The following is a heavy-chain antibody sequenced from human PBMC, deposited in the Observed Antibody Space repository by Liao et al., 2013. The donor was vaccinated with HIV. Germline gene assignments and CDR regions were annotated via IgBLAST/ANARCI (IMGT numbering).Heavy chain of an antibody. V-gene: IGHV4-59*01. CDR2: VFHTGYA. CDR3: ARVPRGQLVNAYFNS. J-gene: IGHJ4*02. CDR1: GGSMGDTY. D-gene: IGHD5-24*01. Sequence: QVQLQESGPGLVKSSETLSLTCSVSGGSMGDTYWTWIRQPPGKGLEWIGHVFHTGYAQYNPSLQSRLIISVDTSANQFSMRLRSVTAADTALYFCARVPRGQLVNAYFNSWGQGVQVTVYS.